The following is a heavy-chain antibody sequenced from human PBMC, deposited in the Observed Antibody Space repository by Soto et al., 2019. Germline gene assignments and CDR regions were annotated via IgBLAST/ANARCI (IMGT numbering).Heavy chain of an antibody. Sequence: QVQLVQSGAEVKKPGSSVKVSCKASGGTFSSYAISWVRQAPGQGLEWVGGIIPIFGTANYAQKFQGRVTITADESTSTAYMELSSLRSEDTAVYYCARGRYDFWSGYHYYYYGMDVWGQGTTVTVSS. CDR3: ARGRYDFWSGYHYYYYGMDV. J-gene: IGHJ6*02. V-gene: IGHV1-69*01. CDR2: IIPIFGTA. CDR1: GGTFSSYA. D-gene: IGHD3-3*01.